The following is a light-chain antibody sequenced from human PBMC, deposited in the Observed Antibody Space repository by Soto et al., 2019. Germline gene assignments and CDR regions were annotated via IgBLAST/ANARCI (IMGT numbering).Light chain of an antibody. Sequence: EIEMTQSPATLSVSPGERATLSCRASQSVSSNLAWYQQKPGKAPRLLIYGASTRPTGIPARFSGSGSGTDIILPISSVLSEDFGVDNCQKSLTFGQGTKLEIK. V-gene: IGKV3-15*01. CDR2: GAS. CDR3: QKSLT. J-gene: IGKJ2*01. CDR1: QSVSSN.